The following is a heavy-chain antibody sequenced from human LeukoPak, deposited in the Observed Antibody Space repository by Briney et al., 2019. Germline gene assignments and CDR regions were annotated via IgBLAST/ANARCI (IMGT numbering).Heavy chain of an antibody. V-gene: IGHV4-61*01. Sequence: PSETLSLTCTVSGGSISSSSYYWSWIRQPPGKGLEWIGYIYYSGSTNYNPSLKSRVTISVDTSKNQFSLKLSSVTAADTAVYYCARGASTQLWLYYWGQGTLVTVSS. CDR3: ARGASTQLWLYY. CDR2: IYYSGST. D-gene: IGHD5-18*01. J-gene: IGHJ4*02. CDR1: GGSISSSSYY.